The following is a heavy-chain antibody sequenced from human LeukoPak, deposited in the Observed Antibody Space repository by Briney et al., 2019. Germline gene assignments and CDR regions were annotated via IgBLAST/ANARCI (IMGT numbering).Heavy chain of an antibody. CDR2: IYSGGST. Sequence: GGSLRLSCAASGFTVSSNYISWVRHAQGQGMGWDSVIYSGGSTYHADSVKGRFTISRDNSKNTLYLQMSSLRAEDTAVYYCARGDGYDPYYFDYWGQGTLVTVSS. CDR3: ARGDGYDPYYFDY. J-gene: IGHJ4*02. D-gene: IGHD5-24*01. CDR1: GFTVSSNY. V-gene: IGHV3-53*01.